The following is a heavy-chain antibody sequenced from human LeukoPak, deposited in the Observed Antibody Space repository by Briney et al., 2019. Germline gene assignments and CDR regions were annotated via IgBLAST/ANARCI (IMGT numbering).Heavy chain of an antibody. Sequence: GGSLRLSCAASGFTFSSYGMHWVRQAPGKGLEWVSAIGTAGDTYYPGSVKGRFTISRENAKNSLYLQMNSLRAEDTAVYYCARDSTGAYGMDVWGQGTTVTVSS. V-gene: IGHV3-13*01. CDR2: IGTAGDT. CDR3: ARDSTGAYGMDV. CDR1: GFTFSSYG. J-gene: IGHJ6*02.